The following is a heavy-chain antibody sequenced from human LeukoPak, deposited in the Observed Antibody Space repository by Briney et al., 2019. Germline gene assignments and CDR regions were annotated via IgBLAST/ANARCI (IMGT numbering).Heavy chain of an antibody. CDR1: GFTFSSYG. D-gene: IGHD1-1*01. J-gene: IGHJ4*02. CDR2: ISNNGRSI. CDR3: ARDPGTTGTN. Sequence: PGGSLRLSCAASGFTFSSYGMHWVRQAPAKGLEWVAVISNNGRSIYYADSVKGRFTISRDNSKNTLFLQVNSLRVEDTAVYSCARDPGTTGTNWGQGTLVTVSS. V-gene: IGHV3-30*03.